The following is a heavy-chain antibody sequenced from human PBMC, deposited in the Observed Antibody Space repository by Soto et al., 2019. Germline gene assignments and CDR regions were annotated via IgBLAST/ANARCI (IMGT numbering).Heavy chain of an antibody. V-gene: IGHV3-21*01. CDR2: ISTTSDSI. CDR3: VRMYGETGTRRGSSFAY. J-gene: IGHJ4*02. Sequence: EVQLVESGGGLVKPGGSLRLSCEASGFIFSTANMNWVRQAPGKGLQWVSSISTTSDSIFYADSVKGRFTISRDNAKDSLDLQMNSLAAEDTAVYYCVRMYGETGTRRGSSFAYWGQGTLVTVSS. CDR1: GFIFSTAN. D-gene: IGHD1-1*01.